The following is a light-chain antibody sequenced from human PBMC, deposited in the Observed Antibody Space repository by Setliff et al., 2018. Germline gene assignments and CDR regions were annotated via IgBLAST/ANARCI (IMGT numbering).Light chain of an antibody. CDR3: NAYTSATTYV. Sequence: SALTQPASVSGSPGQSITISCSGTSSDVGSYDLVSWYQQHPGKAPKLIIYAVSDRPSGVSNRFSGSKSGNTASLTISGLQTEDEADYYCNAYTSATTYVFGTGTKGTVL. CDR1: SSDVGSYDL. CDR2: AVS. J-gene: IGLJ1*01. V-gene: IGLV2-14*03.